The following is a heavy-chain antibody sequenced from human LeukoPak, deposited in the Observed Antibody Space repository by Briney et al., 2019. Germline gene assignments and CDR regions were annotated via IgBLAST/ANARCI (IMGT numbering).Heavy chain of an antibody. Sequence: GGSLRPSCAASGFTFSSYSMNWVRQAPGKGLEWVSSISSSSSYIYYADSVKGRFTISRDNAKNSLYLQMNSLRAEDTAVYYCARGESIAVAGYFDYWGQGTLVTVSS. V-gene: IGHV3-21*01. CDR3: ARGESIAVAGYFDY. D-gene: IGHD6-19*01. CDR1: GFTFSSYS. J-gene: IGHJ4*02. CDR2: ISSSSSYI.